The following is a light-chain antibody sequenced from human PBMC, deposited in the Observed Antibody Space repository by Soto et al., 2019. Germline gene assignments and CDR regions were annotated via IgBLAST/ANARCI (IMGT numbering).Light chain of an antibody. CDR3: QQYNNWPPIT. CDR1: QSVSSNT. V-gene: IGKV3-20*01. J-gene: IGKJ5*01. CDR2: GAS. Sequence: PGTFSLSPGERATLSCRSSQSVSSNTLAWYQQKPGQAPRLLIYGASSRATGIPDRFSGSGSGTDFTLTIRRLEPEDFAVYYCQQYNNWPPITFGQGTRLE.